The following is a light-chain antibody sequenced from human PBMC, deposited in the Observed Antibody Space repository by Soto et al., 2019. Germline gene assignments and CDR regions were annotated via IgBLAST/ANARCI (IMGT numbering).Light chain of an antibody. CDR2: GAS. J-gene: IGKJ3*01. V-gene: IGKV1-39*01. CDR1: QTIRTY. Sequence: DIQMTQSPSSLSASVGDRVTITCRASQTIRTYLNWYQQKPGKAPKLLLYGASTLQSGVPSRFSAGGSGTDFALTISSVQPEDFATDDCQQPSSTPVTFDPGTKVQI. CDR3: QQPSSTPVT.